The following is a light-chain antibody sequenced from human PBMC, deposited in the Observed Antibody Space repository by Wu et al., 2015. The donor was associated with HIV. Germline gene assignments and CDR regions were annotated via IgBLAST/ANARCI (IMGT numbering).Light chain of an antibody. V-gene: IGKV1-9*01. CDR2: AAS. Sequence: DIQLTQSPSFLSASVADKVTITCRASQGISTYLAWYQQKPGEAPKLLIYAASTLQSGVPSRFSGSGSGTEFTLTISSLQPEDVATYSCQLLNSYPLTFGGGPRWRSN. J-gene: IGKJ4*01. CDR3: QLLNSYPLT. CDR1: QGISTY.